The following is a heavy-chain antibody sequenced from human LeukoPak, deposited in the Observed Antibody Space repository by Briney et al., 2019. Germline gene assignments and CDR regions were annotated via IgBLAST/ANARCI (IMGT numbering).Heavy chain of an antibody. Sequence: PSETLSLTCAVYGGSFSGYYWSWIRQPPGKGLEWIGEINHSGSTNYNPSLKSRVTISVDTSKNQFSLKLSSVTAADMAVYYCARTTEDCNSASCYQYCFDPWGQGTLVTVSS. D-gene: IGHD2-2*01. CDR2: INHSGST. J-gene: IGHJ5*02. CDR3: ARTTEDCNSASCYQYCFDP. V-gene: IGHV4-34*01. CDR1: GGSFSGYY.